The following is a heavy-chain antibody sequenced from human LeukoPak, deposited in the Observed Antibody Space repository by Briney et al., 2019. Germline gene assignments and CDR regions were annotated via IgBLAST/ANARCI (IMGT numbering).Heavy chain of an antibody. Sequence: GGSLRLSCAASGFTVSSNYMSWVRQAPGKGLEWVSVIYSGGSTYYADSVKGRFTISRDNSKNTLYLQMNSLRAEDTAVYYCARDSAMDDYYYYGMDVWGQGTTVIVSS. CDR2: IYSGGST. CDR3: ARDSAMDDYYYYGMDV. J-gene: IGHJ6*02. D-gene: IGHD5-18*01. CDR1: GFTVSSNY. V-gene: IGHV3-53*01.